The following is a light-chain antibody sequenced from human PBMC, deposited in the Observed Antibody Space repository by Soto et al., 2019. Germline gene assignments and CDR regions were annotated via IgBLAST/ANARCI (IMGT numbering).Light chain of an antibody. CDR3: ASYAGSRTYV. J-gene: IGLJ1*01. CDR2: EVT. Sequence: QSVLTQPASVSGSPGQSVTISCSGSDIGNYNLVSWYQHLPGRAPKPLIFEVTMRPSGISDRFSGSKSASTASLTISGLQAEDEGDYYCASYAGSRTYVFGSGTKVTVL. CDR1: SDIGNYNL. V-gene: IGLV2-23*02.